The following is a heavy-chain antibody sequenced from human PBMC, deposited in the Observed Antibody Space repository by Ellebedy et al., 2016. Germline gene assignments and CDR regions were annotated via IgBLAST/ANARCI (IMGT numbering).Heavy chain of an antibody. J-gene: IGHJ4*02. Sequence: SETLSLXCTVSGGSISSYYWSWIRQPPGKGLEWNGYIYYSGSTNYNPSLKSRVTISVDTSKNQFSLKLSSVTAADTAVYYCARLEGGKDYWGQGTLVTVSS. CDR1: GGSISSYY. CDR3: ARLEGGKDY. V-gene: IGHV4-59*08. CDR2: IYYSGST. D-gene: IGHD1-26*01.